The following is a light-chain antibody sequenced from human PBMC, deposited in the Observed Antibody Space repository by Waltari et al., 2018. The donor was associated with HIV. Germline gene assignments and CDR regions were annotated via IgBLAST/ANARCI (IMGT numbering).Light chain of an antibody. J-gene: IGKJ4*01. Sequence: EIVLTQSPGTLSLSPGEQATLSCRASQGISSSDLAWYQQKPGQAPRLLIYGASSGATGIPDRFSGSGSGTDFTLTISRLEPEDFAVYYCQQYGNSPLTFGGGTKVEIK. V-gene: IGKV3-20*01. CDR2: GAS. CDR1: QGISSSD. CDR3: QQYGNSPLT.